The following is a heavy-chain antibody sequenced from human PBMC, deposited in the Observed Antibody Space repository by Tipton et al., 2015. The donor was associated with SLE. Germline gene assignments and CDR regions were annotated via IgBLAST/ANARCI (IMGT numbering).Heavy chain of an antibody. CDR2: IKSNTDGGAT. D-gene: IGHD3-3*01. CDR1: GFTFSEAW. J-gene: IGHJ4*02. V-gene: IGHV3-15*01. Sequence: SLRLSCAGSGFTFSEAWMTWVRQAPGKGLEWIGRIKSNTDGGATDYTTPVNGRFIISRDDSKNTLYLQMNSLTTEDTAVYYCSRGGGVLRFPDEGGQGTLVTVSS. CDR3: SRGGGVLRFPDE.